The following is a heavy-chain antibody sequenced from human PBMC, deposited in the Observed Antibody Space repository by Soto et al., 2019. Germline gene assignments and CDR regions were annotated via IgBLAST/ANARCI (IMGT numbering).Heavy chain of an antibody. CDR1: GGSMSSYY. Sequence: QVQLQESGPGLVKPSETLSLTCTVSGGSMSSYYWSWIRQPPGKGLEWIGYIYYSGSTNYNPSLKSRVTLSVDTPKKQLSLQLSAVTAADTAVYYCARRGYGPGFPYYYGMDVWGQGTTVTVSS. D-gene: IGHD3-10*01. V-gene: IGHV4-59*01. J-gene: IGHJ6*02. CDR3: ARRGYGPGFPYYYGMDV. CDR2: IYYSGST.